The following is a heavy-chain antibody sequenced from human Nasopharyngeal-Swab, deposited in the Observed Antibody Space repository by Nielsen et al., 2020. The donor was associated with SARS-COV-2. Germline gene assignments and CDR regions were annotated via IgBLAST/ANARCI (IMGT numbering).Heavy chain of an antibody. Sequence: SLKISCATSGFILHTYGIHWVRQAPGKGLEWVAVSWYDGTDTFYADSVRDRITITRDKSKTRLTLQMYNLRVDDTALYYCARLLGPRFGLDVWGQGTTVTVSS. J-gene: IGHJ6*02. CDR3: ARLLGPRFGLDV. CDR2: SWYDGTDT. D-gene: IGHD3-16*01. CDR1: GFILHTYG. V-gene: IGHV3-33*01.